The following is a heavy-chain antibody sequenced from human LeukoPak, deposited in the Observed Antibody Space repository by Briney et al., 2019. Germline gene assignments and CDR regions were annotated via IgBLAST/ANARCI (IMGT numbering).Heavy chain of an antibody. CDR2: IFSSAPT. Sequence: PGGSLRLSCAASGFNVSNNYMNWVRQAPGKGLEWVSVIFSSAPTYYADSVKGRFTISRDTSKNALYLQMNSLRAEDTAVYYCAISGLGFGEFRGLDYWGQGTLVTVSS. CDR1: GFNVSNNY. J-gene: IGHJ4*02. V-gene: IGHV3-53*01. CDR3: AISGLGFGEFRGLDY. D-gene: IGHD3-10*01.